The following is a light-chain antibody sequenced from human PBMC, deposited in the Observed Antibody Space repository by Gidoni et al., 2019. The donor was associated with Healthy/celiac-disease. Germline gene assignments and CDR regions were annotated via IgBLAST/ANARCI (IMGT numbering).Light chain of an antibody. J-gene: IGKJ1*01. Sequence: DNKMNQSPPTLSASVGDIVTILCRASTSISSWSAWYQQKPGKAPKLLIYDASSLESGVPSRFSGSGSGTEFTLTISSLQPDDFATYYCQQYNSYSRTFGQGTKVEIK. V-gene: IGKV1-5*02. CDR1: TSISSW. CDR2: DAS. CDR3: QQYNSYSRT.